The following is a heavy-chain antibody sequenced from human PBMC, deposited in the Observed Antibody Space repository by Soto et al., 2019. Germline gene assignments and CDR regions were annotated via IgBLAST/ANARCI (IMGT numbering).Heavy chain of an antibody. Sequence: QVQLVESGGGVVQPGRSLRLSCAASGFTFSSYGMHWVRQAPGKGLEWVAVIWYDGSNKYYADSVKGRFTISRDNSKNTLYLHMNSLRAEDTAVYYCARESIAVAGYYFDYWGQGTLVTVSS. V-gene: IGHV3-33*01. CDR1: GFTFSSYG. CDR2: IWYDGSNK. J-gene: IGHJ4*02. D-gene: IGHD6-19*01. CDR3: ARESIAVAGYYFDY.